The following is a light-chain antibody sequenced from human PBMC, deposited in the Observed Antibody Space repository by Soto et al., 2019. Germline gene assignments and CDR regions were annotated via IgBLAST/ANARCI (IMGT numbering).Light chain of an antibody. CDR1: TSDVGGYNF. J-gene: IGLJ3*02. CDR3: SSYVSSSTWV. Sequence: QSVLTQPASVSGSPGQSITISCTGTTSDVGGYNFVSWYQQFPGKAPKLMIYEVTNRPSGVSNRFSGSKSGNTASLTISGLQAEDEADYYCSSYVSSSTWVFGGGTELTVL. CDR2: EVT. V-gene: IGLV2-14*01.